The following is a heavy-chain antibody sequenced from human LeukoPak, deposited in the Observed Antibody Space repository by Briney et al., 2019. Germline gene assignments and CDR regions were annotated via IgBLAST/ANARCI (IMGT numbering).Heavy chain of an antibody. CDR3: TRDGSIRGYYYGMDV. J-gene: IGHJ6*02. Sequence: SETLSLTCAVSGGSISSGGYSWSWIRQPPGKGLEWIGYIYHSGSTYYNPSLKSRVTISVDRSKNQFSLKLSSVTAADTAVYYCTRDGSIRGYYYGMDVWGQGTTVTVSS. CDR1: GGSISSGGYS. D-gene: IGHD1-26*01. CDR2: IYHSGST. V-gene: IGHV4-30-2*01.